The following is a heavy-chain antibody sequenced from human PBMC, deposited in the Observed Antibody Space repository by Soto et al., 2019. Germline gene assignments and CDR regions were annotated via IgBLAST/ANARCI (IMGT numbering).Heavy chain of an antibody. CDR1: GFTFSSYA. CDR2: ISYDGSNK. CDR3: ASGIWGVRDYHFDY. Sequence: QVQLVESGGGVVQPGRSLRLSCAASGFTFSSYAMHWVRQAPGKGLEWVAVISYDGSNKYYADSVKGRFTISRDNSKNTLYLQMDSLRAEDTAVYHCASGIWGVRDYHFDYWGQGTLVTVSS. V-gene: IGHV3-30-3*01. J-gene: IGHJ4*02. D-gene: IGHD3-10*01.